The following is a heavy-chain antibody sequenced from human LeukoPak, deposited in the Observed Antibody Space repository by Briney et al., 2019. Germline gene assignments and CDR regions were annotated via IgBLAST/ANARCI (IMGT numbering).Heavy chain of an antibody. CDR2: INPDGNKK. J-gene: IGHJ4*02. CDR1: GLTFSSSW. V-gene: IGHV3-7*01. Sequence: GGSLRLSCAVSGLTFSSSWMNWVRQAPGKGLEWVASINPDGNKKYSADSVKGRFTISRDNAENSLYLQMNSLRVEDTAFYYCARDLAYSRLDYWGQGMLVTVSS. CDR3: ARDLAYSRLDY. D-gene: IGHD5-18*01.